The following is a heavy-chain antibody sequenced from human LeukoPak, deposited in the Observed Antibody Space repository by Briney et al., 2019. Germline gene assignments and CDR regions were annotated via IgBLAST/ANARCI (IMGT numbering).Heavy chain of an antibody. J-gene: IGHJ3*02. CDR2: ISYDGSNK. D-gene: IGHD3-22*01. CDR1: GFTFSSYA. Sequence: QSGGSLRLSCAASGFTFSSYAMHWVRQAPGKGLEWVAVISYDGSNKYYADSVKGRFTISRDNSKNTLYLQMNSLRAEDTAVYYCARVRSDYYDSSGFLDAFDIWGQGTMVTVSS. CDR3: ARVRSDYYDSSGFLDAFDI. V-gene: IGHV3-30-3*01.